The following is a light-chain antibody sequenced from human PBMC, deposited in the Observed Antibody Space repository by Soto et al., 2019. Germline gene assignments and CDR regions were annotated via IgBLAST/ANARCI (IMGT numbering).Light chain of an antibody. CDR2: GNN. CDR3: GTWDSSLSGGV. V-gene: IGLV1-51*01. J-gene: IGLJ3*02. CDR1: SSNIGLNY. Sequence: QSVLTQPPSVSAAPGQKVTISCSGSSSNIGLNYVWWYQHLPGTAPRLLIYGNNMRPSGIPDRFSGSKSDTSATLGITGLQTGDEADYYCGTWDSSLSGGVFGGGTKLTVL.